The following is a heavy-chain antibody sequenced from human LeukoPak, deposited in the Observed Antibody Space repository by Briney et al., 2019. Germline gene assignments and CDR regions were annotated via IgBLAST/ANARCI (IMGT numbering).Heavy chain of an antibody. J-gene: IGHJ4*02. V-gene: IGHV4-34*01. CDR1: GVSFSGYH. Sequence: SETLSLTCAVYGVSFSGYHWNWIRQSPEKGLEWIGEINDRGHTNYNPSLKNRVTISVETSKNQFSLKLSSLTAADTAVYYCARAPSTVVTTTYYVDFCGQGTVVVVSS. D-gene: IGHD4-23*01. CDR2: INDRGHT. CDR3: ARAPSTVVTTTYYVDF.